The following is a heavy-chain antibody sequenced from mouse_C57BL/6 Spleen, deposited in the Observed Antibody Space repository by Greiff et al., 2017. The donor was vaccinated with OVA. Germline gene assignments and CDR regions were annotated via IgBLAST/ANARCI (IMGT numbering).Heavy chain of an antibody. CDR2: IDPSDNYT. J-gene: IGHJ1*03. D-gene: IGHD1-1*01. V-gene: IGHV1-50*01. CDR1: GYTFTSYW. CDR3: ARGYYYGSSYWYFDV. Sequence: QVQLQQPGAELVKPGASVKLSCKASGYTFTSYWMQWVKQRPGQGLEWIGEIDPSDNYTNYKHKFKGKATLTVDTSSSTAYMQLSSLTSEDSAVYYCARGYYYGSSYWYFDVWGTGTTVTVSS.